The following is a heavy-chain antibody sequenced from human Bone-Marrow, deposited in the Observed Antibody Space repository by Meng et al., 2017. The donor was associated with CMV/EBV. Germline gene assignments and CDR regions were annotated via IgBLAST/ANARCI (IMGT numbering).Heavy chain of an antibody. J-gene: IGHJ3*02. Sequence: ASVKVSCKASGYTFSNYYMNWVRQAPGQGLEWMGIIDPSGGSTSYAQKFQGRVTMTRDTSTSTVYMELSSLRSEDTAVYYCARARITIFGVVNGAFDIWGQGTMVTVSS. CDR3: ARARITIFGVVNGAFDI. CDR1: GYTFSNYY. V-gene: IGHV1-46*01. D-gene: IGHD3-3*01. CDR2: IDPSGGST.